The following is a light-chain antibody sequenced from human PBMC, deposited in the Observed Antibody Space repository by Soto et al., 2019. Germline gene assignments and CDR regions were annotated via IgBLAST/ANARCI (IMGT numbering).Light chain of an antibody. V-gene: IGKV3-15*01. Sequence: EIVMTQSPATLSVSPGERATLSCRASQSCISNFAWYQQTPGQPPRLLIYGASTRATGTPARFSGSGSGTEFTLTIRRLQSEDFAVYYCQQYNNWTSFGQGTKVDIK. CDR3: QQYNNWTS. CDR2: GAS. CDR1: QSCISN. J-gene: IGKJ1*01.